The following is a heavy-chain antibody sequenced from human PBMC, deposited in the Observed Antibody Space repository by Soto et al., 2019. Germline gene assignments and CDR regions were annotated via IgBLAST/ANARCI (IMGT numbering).Heavy chain of an antibody. V-gene: IGHV4-34*01. CDR1: GGSFSDYY. D-gene: IGHD3-16*02. J-gene: IGHJ6*03. CDR2: VNHSGST. Sequence: QVQLQLWGAGLLKPSETLSLTCAVNGGSFSDYYWSWIRQPPGKGLEWIGEVNHSGSTNYNPSLKIRVTVSVETSKNQFSLQLSSVTAADTAVYYCARLSRAFGGVVASRLHYYYYMDVWGKGTTVTVSS. CDR3: ARLSRAFGGVVASRLHYYYYMDV.